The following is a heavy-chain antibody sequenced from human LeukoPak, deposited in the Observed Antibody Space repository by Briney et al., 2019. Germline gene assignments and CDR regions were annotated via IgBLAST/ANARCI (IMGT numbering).Heavy chain of an antibody. D-gene: IGHD5-18*01. CDR1: GFTFSSYA. Sequence: GGSLRLSCAASGFTFSSYAMSWVRQAPGKGLEWVSSISSSSSYIYYADSVKGRFTISRDNAKNSLYLQMNSLRAEDTAVYYCARSIRGYSYGYVRWGQGTLVTVSS. CDR2: ISSSSSYI. V-gene: IGHV3-21*01. CDR3: ARSIRGYSYGYVR. J-gene: IGHJ4*02.